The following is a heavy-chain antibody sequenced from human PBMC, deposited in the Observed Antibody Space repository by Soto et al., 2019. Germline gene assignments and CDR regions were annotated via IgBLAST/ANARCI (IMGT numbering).Heavy chain of an antibody. Sequence: SVEVCSKACGDRFTSCSLRWLCHAQEQRLEWMGWINAGNGNTKYSQKFQGRVTITRDTSASTAYMELSSLRSEDTAVYYCAREGYYSTKLVVVPAAIFLDYWGQGTLVTVSS. CDR1: GDRFTSCS. V-gene: IGHV1-3*01. CDR2: INAGNGNT. D-gene: IGHD2-2*01. CDR3: AREGYYSTKLVVVPAAIFLDY. J-gene: IGHJ4*02.